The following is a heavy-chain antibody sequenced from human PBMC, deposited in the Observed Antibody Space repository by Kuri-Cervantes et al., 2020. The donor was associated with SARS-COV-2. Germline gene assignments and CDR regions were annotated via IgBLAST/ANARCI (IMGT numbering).Heavy chain of an antibody. Sequence: GESLKISCAASGSTFSSYSMNWVRQAPGKGLEWVSSISSSSSYIYYADSVKGRFTISRDNAKNSLYLQMNSLRAEDTAVYHCAVAVDYGDYQFDYWGQGTLVTVSS. CDR2: ISSSSSYI. J-gene: IGHJ4*02. V-gene: IGHV3-21*01. CDR3: AVAVDYGDYQFDY. CDR1: GSTFSSYS. D-gene: IGHD4-17*01.